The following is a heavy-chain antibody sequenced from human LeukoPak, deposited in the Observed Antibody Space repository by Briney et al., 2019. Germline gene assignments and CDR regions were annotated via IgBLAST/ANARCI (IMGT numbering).Heavy chain of an antibody. CDR2: ISGSGGST. V-gene: IGHV3-23*01. Sequence: GGSLRLSCAASGFTFSSYAMSWVRQAPGKGLEWVSAISGSGGSTYYADSVKGRFTISRDNSKNTLYLQMNSLRPEDTAVYYCAKDRVVPAARPYYFDYWGQGTLVTVSS. CDR1: GFTFSSYA. CDR3: AKDRVVPAARPYYFDY. J-gene: IGHJ4*02. D-gene: IGHD2-2*01.